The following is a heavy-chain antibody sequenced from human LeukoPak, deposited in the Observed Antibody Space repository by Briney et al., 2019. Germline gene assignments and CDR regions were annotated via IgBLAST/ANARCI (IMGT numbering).Heavy chain of an antibody. D-gene: IGHD2-15*01. V-gene: IGHV4-59*12. CDR1: GGSISSYY. J-gene: IGHJ6*02. CDR3: ARDDLRSGGNKYGMDV. CDR2: IYYSGST. Sequence: SETLSLTCTVSGGSISSYYWSWIRQPPGKGLEWIGYIYYSGSTNYNPSLKSRVTISVDTSKNQFSLKLSSVTAADTAVYYCARDDLRSGGNKYGMDVWGQGTTVTVSS.